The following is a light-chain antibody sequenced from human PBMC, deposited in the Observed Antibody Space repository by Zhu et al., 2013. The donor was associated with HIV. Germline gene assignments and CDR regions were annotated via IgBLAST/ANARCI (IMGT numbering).Light chain of an antibody. Sequence: EIMMTQSPATLSVSPGERATLSCRASQGVNSNLAWYQQKPGQAPRLLIYGASTRATGILGRFSGSGSGTEFTLTISSLQSEDSAVYYCQQHKDWPPSFGQGTKLEIK. CDR2: GAS. V-gene: IGKV3-15*01. CDR3: QQHKDWPPS. J-gene: IGKJ2*03. CDR1: QGVNSN.